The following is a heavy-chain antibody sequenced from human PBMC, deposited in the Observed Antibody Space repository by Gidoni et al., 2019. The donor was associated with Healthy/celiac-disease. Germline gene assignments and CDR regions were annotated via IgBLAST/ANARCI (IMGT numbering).Heavy chain of an antibody. D-gene: IGHD4-17*01. V-gene: IGHV1-24*01. J-gene: IGHJ4*02. CDR3: ATSTVAALDY. CDR1: GYTLTELS. Sequence: HAQLVQSGAEAQKPGAPVKVSCKVSGYTLTELSKHWVRQAPGQGLAWMGGFDPEDGETIYAQKFQGRVTMTEDTSTDTAYMVLSSLRSEDTAVYYCATSTVAALDYWGQGTLVTVSS. CDR2: FDPEDGET.